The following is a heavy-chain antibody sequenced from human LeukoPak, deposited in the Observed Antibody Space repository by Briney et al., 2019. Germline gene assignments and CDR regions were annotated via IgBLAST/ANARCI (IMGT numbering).Heavy chain of an antibody. V-gene: IGHV3-30-3*01. Sequence: PGGSLRLSCAASGFTFSSHAMHWVRQAPGKGLEWVAVISYDGSNKYYADSVKGRFTISRDNSKNTLYLQMNSLRAEDTAVYYCAREIDIVVVPAAIDYWGQGTLVTVSS. CDR3: AREIDIVVVPAAIDY. CDR2: ISYDGSNK. CDR1: GFTFSSHA. J-gene: IGHJ4*02. D-gene: IGHD2-2*01.